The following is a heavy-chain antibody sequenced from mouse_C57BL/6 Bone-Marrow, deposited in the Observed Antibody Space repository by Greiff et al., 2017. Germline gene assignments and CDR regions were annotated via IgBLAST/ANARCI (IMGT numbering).Heavy chain of an antibody. CDR3: ARLFYYEYYFDY. D-gene: IGHD2-4*01. Sequence: QVQLQQSGAELVKPGASVKLSCKASGYTFTEYTIHWVKQRSGQGLEWIGWFYPGSGSIKYKEKFKDKATLTADKSSSTVYMVLSRLTAEESAVYFCARLFYYEYYFDYWGQGTTLTVSS. J-gene: IGHJ2*01. CDR1: GYTFTEYT. V-gene: IGHV1-62-2*01. CDR2: FYPGSGSI.